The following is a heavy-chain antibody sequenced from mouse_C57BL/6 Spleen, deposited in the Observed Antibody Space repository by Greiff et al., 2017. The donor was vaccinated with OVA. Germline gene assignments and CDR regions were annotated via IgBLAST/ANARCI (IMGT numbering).Heavy chain of an antibody. D-gene: IGHD2-4*01. V-gene: IGHV1-22*01. CDR2: INPNNGGT. J-gene: IGHJ2*01. Sequence: EVQLQESGPELVKPGASVKMSCKASGYTFTDYNMHWVKQSHGKSLEWIGYINPNNGGTSYNQKFKGKATLTVNKSSSTAYMELRSLTSEDSAVYYCARWGLRPFDYWGQGTTLTVSS. CDR1: GYTFTDYN. CDR3: ARWGLRPFDY.